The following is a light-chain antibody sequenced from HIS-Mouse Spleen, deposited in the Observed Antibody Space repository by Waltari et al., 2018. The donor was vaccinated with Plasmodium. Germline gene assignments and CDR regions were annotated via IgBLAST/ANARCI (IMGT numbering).Light chain of an antibody. J-gene: IGLJ3*02. CDR3: CSYAGSSTFV. Sequence: QSALPQPASVSGSPGQSITIPCTGTSSDVGRYNLVSWYQQHSGKAPKLMIYEGSKRPSGVSNRFSGSKSGNTASLTISGLQAEDEADYYCCSYAGSSTFVFGGGTKLTVL. CDR2: EGS. V-gene: IGLV2-23*03. CDR1: SSDVGRYNL.